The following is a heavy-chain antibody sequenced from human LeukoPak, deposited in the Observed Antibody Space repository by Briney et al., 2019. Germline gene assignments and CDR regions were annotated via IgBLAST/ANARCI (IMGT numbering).Heavy chain of an antibody. CDR2: INPNSGGT. D-gene: IGHD3-10*01. CDR1: GYTFTGYY. CDR3: AISTMVRGVIWYFDY. Sequence: ASVKVSCKASGYTFTGYYMHWVRQAPGQGLEWMGWINPNSGGTNYAQKFQGRVTMTRDTSISTAYMELSRLRSDDTAVYYCAISTMVRGVIWYFDYWGQGTLVTVSS. V-gene: IGHV1-2*02. J-gene: IGHJ4*02.